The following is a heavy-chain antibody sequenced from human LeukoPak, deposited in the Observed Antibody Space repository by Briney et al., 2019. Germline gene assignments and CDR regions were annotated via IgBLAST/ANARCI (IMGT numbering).Heavy chain of an antibody. Sequence: ASVKVSCKASGYTFTSYAISWVRQAPGQGLEWMGWISAYNGNTNYAQKLQGRVTMTTDTSTSTAYMELRSLRSDDTAVYYCARTRIAVAANLALDFQHWGQGTLVTVSS. CDR3: ARTRIAVAANLALDFQH. CDR1: GYTFTSYA. CDR2: ISAYNGNT. V-gene: IGHV1-18*01. J-gene: IGHJ1*01. D-gene: IGHD6-19*01.